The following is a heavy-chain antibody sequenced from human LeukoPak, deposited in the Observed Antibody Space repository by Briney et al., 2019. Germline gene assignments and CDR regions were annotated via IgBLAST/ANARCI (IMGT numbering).Heavy chain of an antibody. CDR3: ASGHYDFWSGYSNVYYYMDV. D-gene: IGHD3-3*01. CDR1: GGSISSYY. V-gene: IGHV4-4*07. J-gene: IGHJ6*03. Sequence: SETLSLTCTVSGGSISSYYWSWIRQPAGKGLEWIGRIYTSGSTYYNPSLKSRVTISVDTSKNQFSLKLSSVTAADTAVYYCASGHYDFWSGYSNVYYYMDVWGKGTTVTVSS. CDR2: IYTSGST.